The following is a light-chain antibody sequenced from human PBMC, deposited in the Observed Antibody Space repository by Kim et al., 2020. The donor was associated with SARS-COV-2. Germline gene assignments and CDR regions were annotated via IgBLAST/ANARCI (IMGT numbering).Light chain of an antibody. CDR3: QQYNNWLYT. Sequence: SVSPGERATLACRASRSVSSNLAWYQQKPGQAPRLLIYGASTRATGIPARFSGSGSGTEFTLTISSLQSEDFAVYYCQQYNNWLYTFGQGTKLEI. V-gene: IGKV3-15*01. CDR2: GAS. CDR1: RSVSSN. J-gene: IGKJ2*01.